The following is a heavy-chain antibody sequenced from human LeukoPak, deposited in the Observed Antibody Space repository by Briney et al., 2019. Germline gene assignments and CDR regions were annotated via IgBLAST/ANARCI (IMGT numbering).Heavy chain of an antibody. CDR3: ARVRGGSVRGGFDI. V-gene: IGHV3-30*03. J-gene: IGHJ3*02. CDR1: GFTLSNYG. CDR2: ISYDGNKR. D-gene: IGHD3-10*01. Sequence: PGGSLRLSCAASGFTLSNYGVHYVRQAPGKGLEWVATISYDGNKRYYGDSVQGRFIISRDSLQNTLYLQMNSLRTEDTAVYYCARVRGGSVRGGFDIWGQGTLVTVSS.